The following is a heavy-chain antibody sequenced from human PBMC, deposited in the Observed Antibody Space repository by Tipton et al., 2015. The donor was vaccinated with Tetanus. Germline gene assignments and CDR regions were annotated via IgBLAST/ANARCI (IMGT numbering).Heavy chain of an antibody. CDR1: GYIFNNYW. Sequence: QLVQSGGEVKKPGESLKISCKGSGYIFNNYWIGWVRQKPVKGLEWMGIFYPGDSDTRYSPSFQVQVTIKVDKSINTAYLQWSSLKASDTSMFYCARAHCTDGVCNFDFWGQGALVTVAS. CDR3: ARAHCTDGVCNFDF. J-gene: IGHJ4*02. V-gene: IGHV5-51*01. CDR2: FYPGDSDT. D-gene: IGHD2-8*01.